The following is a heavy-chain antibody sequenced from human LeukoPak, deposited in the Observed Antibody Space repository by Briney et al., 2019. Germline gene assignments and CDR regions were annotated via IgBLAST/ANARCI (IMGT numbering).Heavy chain of an antibody. CDR2: IYYSGST. D-gene: IGHD5-18*01. J-gene: IGHJ6*02. CDR3: ARGSGYSYYYYYYGMDV. CDR1: GGSINSYY. Sequence: SEILSLTCTVSGGSINSYYWSWIRQPPGKGLEWIGYIYYSGSTNYNPSLKSRVTISVDTSKNQFSLKLSSVTAADTAVYYCARGSGYSYYYYYYGMDVWGQGTTVTVSS. V-gene: IGHV4-59*01.